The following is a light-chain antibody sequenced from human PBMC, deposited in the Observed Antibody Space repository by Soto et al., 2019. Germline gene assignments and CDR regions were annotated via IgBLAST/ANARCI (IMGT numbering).Light chain of an antibody. CDR3: QQYGSSGT. Sequence: EIVLTQSPGTLSLSPGERATLSCRASQSVSNNYLAWYQQKPGQAPXLLIYGASNRATGIPDRFSVSGSGTDFTLTISRVEPEDFAVDDCQQYGSSGTFGQGTKVDIK. V-gene: IGKV3-20*01. CDR2: GAS. CDR1: QSVSNNY. J-gene: IGKJ1*01.